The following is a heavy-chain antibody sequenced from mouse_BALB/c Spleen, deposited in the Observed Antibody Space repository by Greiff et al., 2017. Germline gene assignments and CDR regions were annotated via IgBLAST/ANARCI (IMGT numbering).Heavy chain of an antibody. CDR1: GFTFSSYA. Sequence: EVQVVESGGGLVKPGGSLKLSCAASGFTFSSYAMSWVRQTPEKRLEWVASISSGGSTYYPDSVKGRFTISRDNARNILYLQMSSLRSEDTAMYYCARGKYDYYAMDYWGQGTSVTVSS. D-gene: IGHD2-10*02. CDR2: ISSGGST. CDR3: ARGKYDYYAMDY. V-gene: IGHV5-6-5*01. J-gene: IGHJ4*01.